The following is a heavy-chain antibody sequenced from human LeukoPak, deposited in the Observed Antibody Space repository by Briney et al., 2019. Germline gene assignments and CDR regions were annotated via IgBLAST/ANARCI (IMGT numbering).Heavy chain of an antibody. CDR3: AGRRRSSWYADY. V-gene: IGHV4-59*01. Sequence: SETLSLTCTVSGGSISSYYWSWIRQPPGKGLEWIGYIYYSGSTNYNPSLKSRVTISVDTSKKKFSLKLTSVTVADTAVYYFAGRRRSSWYADYWGQGTLVTVSS. CDR2: IYYSGST. D-gene: IGHD6-13*01. CDR1: GGSISSYY. J-gene: IGHJ4*02.